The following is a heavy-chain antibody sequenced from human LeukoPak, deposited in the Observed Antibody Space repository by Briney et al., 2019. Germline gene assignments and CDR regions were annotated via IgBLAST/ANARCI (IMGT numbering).Heavy chain of an antibody. J-gene: IGHJ5*02. CDR3: ARSGCSSTSCLFDP. CDR1: GGFISSYY. V-gene: IGHV4-4*07. Sequence: SETLSLTCTVSGGFISSYYWSWIRQPAGKRLEWIGRIYTSGSTNYNPSLKSRVTMSVDTSKNQFSLKLSSVTAADTAVYYCARSGCSSTSCLFDPWGQGTLVTVSS. D-gene: IGHD2-2*01. CDR2: IYTSGST.